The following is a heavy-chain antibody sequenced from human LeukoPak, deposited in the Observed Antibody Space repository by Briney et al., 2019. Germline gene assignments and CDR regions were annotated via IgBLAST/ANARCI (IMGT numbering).Heavy chain of an antibody. V-gene: IGHV3-23*01. D-gene: IGHD2-21*01. CDR3: AKFLPTHIVVANYYFDY. J-gene: IGHJ4*02. Sequence: PGGSLRLSCAASGFTFSSYAMSWVRQAPGEGLEWVSAISGSGGSTYYADSVKGRFTISRDNSKNTLYLQMNSLRAEDTAVYYCAKFLPTHIVVANYYFDYWSQGTLVTVSS. CDR2: ISGSGGST. CDR1: GFTFSSYA.